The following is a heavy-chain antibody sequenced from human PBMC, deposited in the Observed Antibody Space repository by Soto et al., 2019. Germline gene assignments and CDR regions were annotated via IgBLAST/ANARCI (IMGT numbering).Heavy chain of an antibody. D-gene: IGHD3-10*01. CDR1: GGCITRYY. J-gene: IGHJ5*02. Sequence: PSETLSLTCTVSGGCITRYYWSWIRQPPGKGLEWIGYIYYSGSTYYNPSLKSRVTISVDTSKNQFSLKLSSVTAADTAVYYCARSVTPWGQGTRVTVSS. CDR2: IYYSGST. CDR3: ARSVTP. V-gene: IGHV4-59*12.